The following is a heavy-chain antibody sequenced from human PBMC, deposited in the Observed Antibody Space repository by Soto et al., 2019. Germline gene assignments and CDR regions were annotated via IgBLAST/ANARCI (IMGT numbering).Heavy chain of an antibody. Sequence: SVKVSCKASGGTFSSYAISWVRQAPGQGLEWMGGIIPIFGTANYAQKFQGRVTLTTDTSTSTAYLELRSLRSDDTAVYYCARVSSSIVVVPDYGMDVWGQGTTVTVSS. CDR1: GGTFSSYA. D-gene: IGHD2-2*01. CDR2: IIPIFGTA. V-gene: IGHV1-69*05. CDR3: ARVSSSIVVVPDYGMDV. J-gene: IGHJ6*02.